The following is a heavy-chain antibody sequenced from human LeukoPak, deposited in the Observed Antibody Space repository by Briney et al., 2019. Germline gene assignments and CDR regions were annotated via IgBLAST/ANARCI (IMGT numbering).Heavy chain of an antibody. CDR1: GFTFSTYS. V-gene: IGHV3-48*01. D-gene: IGHD3-3*01. Sequence: PGGSLRLSCAASGFTFSTYSMNWVRQAPGKGLEWVSYISSSSSTIYYADSVKGRFTISRDNAKNSLYLQMNSLRAEDTAVYYCARAPQSGLSPYYYYYMDVWGKGTTVTVSS. CDR2: ISSSSSTI. CDR3: ARAPQSGLSPYYYYYMDV. J-gene: IGHJ6*03.